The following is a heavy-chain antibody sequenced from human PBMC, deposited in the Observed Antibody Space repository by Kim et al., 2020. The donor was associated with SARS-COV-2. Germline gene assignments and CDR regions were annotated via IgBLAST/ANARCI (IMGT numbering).Heavy chain of an antibody. CDR3: ARTCSGGSCYSGAFDY. Sequence: SETLSLTCTVSGGSISSGGYYWSWIRQHPGKGLEWIGYIYYSGSTYYNPSLKSRVTISVDTSKNQFSLKLSSVTAADTAVYYCARTCSGGSCYSGAFDYWGQGTLVTVSS. CDR2: IYYSGST. J-gene: IGHJ4*02. D-gene: IGHD2-15*01. CDR1: GGSISSGGYY. V-gene: IGHV4-31*03.